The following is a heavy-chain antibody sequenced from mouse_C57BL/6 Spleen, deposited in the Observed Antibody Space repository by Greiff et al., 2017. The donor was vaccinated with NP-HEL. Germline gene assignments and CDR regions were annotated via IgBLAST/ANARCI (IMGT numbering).Heavy chain of an antibody. Sequence: EVKLEESGEGLVKPGGSLKLSCAASGFTFSSYAMSWVRQTPEKRLEWVAYISSGGDYIYYADTVKGRFTISRDNARNTLYLQMSSLKSEDTAMYYCTRDKTNWIFDYWGQGTTLTVSS. V-gene: IGHV5-9-1*02. CDR2: ISSGGDYI. J-gene: IGHJ2*01. CDR1: GFTFSSYA. CDR3: TRDKTNWIFDY. D-gene: IGHD4-1*01.